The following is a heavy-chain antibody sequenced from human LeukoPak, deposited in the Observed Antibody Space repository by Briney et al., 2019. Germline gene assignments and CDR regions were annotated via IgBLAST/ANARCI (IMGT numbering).Heavy chain of an antibody. CDR1: GYSISSGYY. CDR2: IYYSGST. D-gene: IGHD3-10*01. J-gene: IGHJ4*02. V-gene: IGHV4-61*01. Sequence: SETLSLTCTVSGYSISSGYYWSWIRQSPGKGLEWIGYIYYSGSTNYNPSLKSRVTISVDTSKNRFSLKLSSVTAADTAVYYCARAVRDSGSALDYWGQGTLVTVSS. CDR3: ARAVRDSGSALDY.